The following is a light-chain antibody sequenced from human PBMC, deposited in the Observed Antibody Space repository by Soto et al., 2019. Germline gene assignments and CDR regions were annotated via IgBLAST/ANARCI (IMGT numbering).Light chain of an antibody. CDR1: HSLSTN. CDR3: QHYNSYSEA. Sequence: VVMTQSPATLSVSPGERATLSCRASHSLSTNLAWYQQKHGQAPSLLIYGASSRAAGVPPRFSGSGSGTEFTLTISSLQSEDFATYYCQHYNSYSEAFGQGTKVDIK. CDR2: GAS. V-gene: IGKV3-15*01. J-gene: IGKJ1*01.